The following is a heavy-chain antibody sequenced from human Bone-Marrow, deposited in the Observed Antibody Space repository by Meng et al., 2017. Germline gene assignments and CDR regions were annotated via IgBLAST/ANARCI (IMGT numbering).Heavy chain of an antibody. CDR3: ARFTPFDY. Sequence: HLVESGRVLVQPGGSLRLSCTASGFTFSSYWMHWVRQAPGKGPVWVSRINTDGSSTDYADSVKGRFTISRDNAKNTLYLQMNSLRAEDTAMYYCARFTPFDYWGQGTLVTVSS. CDR1: GFTFSSYW. J-gene: IGHJ4*02. V-gene: IGHV3-74*01. CDR2: INTDGSST.